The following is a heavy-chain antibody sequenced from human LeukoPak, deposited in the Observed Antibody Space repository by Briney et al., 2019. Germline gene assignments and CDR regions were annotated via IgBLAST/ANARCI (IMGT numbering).Heavy chain of an antibody. CDR3: AKAGVRYFDSSGLYAFDF. CDR2: IYYIGST. J-gene: IGHJ3*01. CDR1: GGSISSTSYY. D-gene: IGHD3-22*01. Sequence: PSETLSLTCAVSGGSISSTSYYWAWIRKPPGKGLEWIGTIYYIGSTYHNPSLKSRVTLSVDTSRNQFSLRLSSVDAADTAVYYCAKAGVRYFDSSGLYAFDFWGQGTTVTVSS. V-gene: IGHV4-39*01.